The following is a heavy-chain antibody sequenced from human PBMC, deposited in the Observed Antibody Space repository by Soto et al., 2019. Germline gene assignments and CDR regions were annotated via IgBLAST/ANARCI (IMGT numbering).Heavy chain of an antibody. CDR2: ISWNSGSI. CDR3: AKFRPTKPGIAVAGKGTILSRFDY. V-gene: IGHV3-9*01. J-gene: IGHJ4*02. CDR1: GFTFDDYA. D-gene: IGHD6-19*01. Sequence: GGSLRLSCAASGFTFDDYAMHWVRQAPGKGLEWVSGISWNSGSIGYADSVKGRFTISRDNAKNSLYLQMNSLRAEDTALYYCAKFRPTKPGIAVAGKGTILSRFDYWGQGTLVTVSS.